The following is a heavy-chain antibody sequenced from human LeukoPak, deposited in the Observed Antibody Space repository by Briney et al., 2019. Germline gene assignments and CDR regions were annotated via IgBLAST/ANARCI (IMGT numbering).Heavy chain of an antibody. CDR1: GGTFSSYA. D-gene: IGHD3-10*01. V-gene: IGHV1-69*06. J-gene: IGHJ4*02. CDR3: ARDDYYGSGSYYD. CDR2: IIPIFGTA. Sequence: SVKVSCKASGGTFSSYAISWVRQAPGQGLEWMGGIIPIFGTANYAQKFQGRVTITADKSTSTAYMELSSLRSEDTAVYYCARDDYYGSGSYYDWGQGTLVTVSS.